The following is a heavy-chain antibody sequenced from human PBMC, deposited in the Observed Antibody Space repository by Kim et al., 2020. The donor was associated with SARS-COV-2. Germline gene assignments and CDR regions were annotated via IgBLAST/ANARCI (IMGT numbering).Heavy chain of an antibody. CDR2: IYYSGST. CDR3: ARLGSYYDSSAYIYYFDY. V-gene: IGHV4-39*01. D-gene: IGHD3-22*01. J-gene: IGHJ4*02. CDR1: GGSISSKSYY. Sequence: SETLSLTCTVSGGSISSKSYYWGWIRQPPGKGLEWIANIYYSGSTYYNPSLKSRVTISVDTSKNQFSLKLSSVTAADTAVYYCARLGSYYDSSAYIYYFDYWGQGTLVTVSS.